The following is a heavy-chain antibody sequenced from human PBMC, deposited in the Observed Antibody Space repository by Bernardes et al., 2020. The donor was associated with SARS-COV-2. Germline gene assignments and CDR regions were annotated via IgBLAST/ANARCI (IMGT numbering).Heavy chain of an antibody. D-gene: IGHD6-19*01. CDR3: ARDKGATLAVAGRAGYFDY. CDR1: GFTFDDYG. J-gene: IGHJ4*02. CDR2: INWNGGST. V-gene: IGHV3-20*01. Sequence: GGSLRLSCAASGFTFDDYGMSWVRQAPGKGLEWVSGINWNGGSTGYADSVKGRFTISRDNAKNSLYLQMNSLRAEDTALYHCARDKGATLAVAGRAGYFDYWGQGTLVTVSS.